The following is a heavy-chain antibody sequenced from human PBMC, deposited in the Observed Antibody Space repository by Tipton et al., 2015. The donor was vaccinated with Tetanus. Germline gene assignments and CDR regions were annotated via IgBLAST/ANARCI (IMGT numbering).Heavy chain of an antibody. CDR1: NGSISSGGYS. Sequence: TLSLTCSVSNGSISSGGYSWSWIRQPPGPGKGLEWIGYIYESGTTHYNPSLKSRVTLSLDMSKNHVSLNLTSVTAADTAVYYCARAVRFYYDSSTYYQYYFDSWGQGTLVTVSS. D-gene: IGHD3-22*01. CDR3: ARAVRFYYDSSTYYQYYFDS. J-gene: IGHJ4*02. V-gene: IGHV4-30-2*01. CDR2: IYESGTT.